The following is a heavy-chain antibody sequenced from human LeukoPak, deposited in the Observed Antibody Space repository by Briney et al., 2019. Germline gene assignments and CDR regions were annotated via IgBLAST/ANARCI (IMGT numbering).Heavy chain of an antibody. V-gene: IGHV3-53*01. CDR2: IYSGGST. Sequence: GGSLRLSCAASGFTVSSNYMSWVRQAPGKGLEWVSVIYSGGSTYYADSVKGRFTISRDNSKNTLYLQMNSLRAEDTAVYYCAKGSSTYYYGSGSYTGDYWGQGTLVTVSS. D-gene: IGHD3-10*01. CDR1: GFTVSSNY. CDR3: AKGSSTYYYGSGSYTGDY. J-gene: IGHJ4*02.